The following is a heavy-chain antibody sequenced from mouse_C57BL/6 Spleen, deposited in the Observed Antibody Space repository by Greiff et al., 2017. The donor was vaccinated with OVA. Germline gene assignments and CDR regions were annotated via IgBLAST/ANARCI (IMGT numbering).Heavy chain of an antibody. CDR2: IYPGDGDT. V-gene: IGHV1-82*01. CDR3: ARRGDRPQENYYAMDY. CDR1: GYAFSSSW. J-gene: IGHJ4*01. Sequence: QVQLQQSGPELVKPGASVKISCKASGYAFSSSWMNWVKQRPGKGLEWIGRIYPGDGDTNYNGKFKGKATLTADKSSSTAYMQLSSLTSEDSAVYVWARRGDRPQENYYAMDYWGQGTSVTVSS. D-gene: IGHD2-13*01.